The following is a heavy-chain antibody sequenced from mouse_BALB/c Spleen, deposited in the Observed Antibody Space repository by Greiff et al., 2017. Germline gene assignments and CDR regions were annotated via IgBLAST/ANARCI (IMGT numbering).Heavy chain of an antibody. CDR2: IDPYYGGT. J-gene: IGHJ1*01. Sequence: EVQLQQSGPELEKPGASVKISCKASGYSFTGYNMNWVKQSNGKSLEWIGNIDPYYGGTSYNQKFKGKATLTVDKSSSTAYVDLSSLTSEDSAVYYCARRIYYRYDGHWYFDVWGAGTTVTVSS. V-gene: IGHV1S135*01. D-gene: IGHD2-14*01. CDR1: GYSFTGYN. CDR3: ARRIYYRYDGHWYFDV.